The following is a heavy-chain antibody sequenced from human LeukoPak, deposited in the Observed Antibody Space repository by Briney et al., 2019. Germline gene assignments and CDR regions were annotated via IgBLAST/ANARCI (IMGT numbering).Heavy chain of an antibody. CDR1: GYTFTSYD. V-gene: IGHV1-8*03. Sequence: ASVKVSCKASGYTFTSYDINWVRQATGQGLEWTGWMNPNSGNTGYAQKFQGRVTITRNTSISTAYMELSSLRSEDTAVYYCARERGGGGFGVVIKRSYYYMDVWGKGTTVTVSS. J-gene: IGHJ6*03. CDR2: MNPNSGNT. CDR3: ARERGGGGFGVVIKRSYYYMDV. D-gene: IGHD3-3*01.